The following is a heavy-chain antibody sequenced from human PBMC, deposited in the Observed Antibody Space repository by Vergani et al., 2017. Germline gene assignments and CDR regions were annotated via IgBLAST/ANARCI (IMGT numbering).Heavy chain of an antibody. J-gene: IGHJ4*02. D-gene: IGHD3-22*01. V-gene: IGHV3-48*04. CDR3: ARVRADSSGYYLDY. CDR1: GFTFSSYS. Sequence: VQLVESGGGVVQPGRSLRLSCAASGFTFSSYSMNWVRQAPGKGLEWVSYISSSGSTIYYADSVKGRFTISRDDAKNSLYLQMNSLRAEDTAVYYCARVRADSSGYYLDYWGQGTLVTVSS. CDR2: ISSSGSTI.